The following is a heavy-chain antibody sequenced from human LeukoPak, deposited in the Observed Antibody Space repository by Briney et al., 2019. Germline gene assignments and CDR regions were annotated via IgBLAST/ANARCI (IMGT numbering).Heavy chain of an antibody. V-gene: IGHV3-21*01. J-gene: IGHJ6*03. CDR1: GFTFSSYS. CDR2: ISSSSSYI. CDR3: ARESRDGYIYYYYYYMDV. D-gene: IGHD5-24*01. Sequence: GGSLRLSCAASGFTFSSYSMNWVRQAPGKGLEWVSSISSSSSYIYYADSVKGRFTISRDNAKNSLYLQMISLRAEDTAVYYCARESRDGYIYYYYYYMDVWGKGTTVTVSS.